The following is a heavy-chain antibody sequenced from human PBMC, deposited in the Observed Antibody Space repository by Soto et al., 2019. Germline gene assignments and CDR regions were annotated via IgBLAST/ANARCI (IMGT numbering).Heavy chain of an antibody. D-gene: IGHD6-19*01. CDR1: GDSDSSTTAS. J-gene: IGHJ4*02. Sequence: SQTLSLTGALSGDSDSSTTASWNWLRPSPSRGREWLGRTYYRSNWRHDYAVSVKSRITVNPDTSKNHFSQQLNSVTPDDTAVYYCARGVAGSGFDLWGQGTLVTVSS. CDR2: TYYRSNWRH. V-gene: IGHV6-1*01. CDR3: ARGVAGSGFDL.